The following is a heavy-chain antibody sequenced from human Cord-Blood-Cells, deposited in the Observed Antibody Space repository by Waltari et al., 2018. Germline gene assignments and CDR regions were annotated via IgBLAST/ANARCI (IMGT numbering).Heavy chain of an antibody. CDR3: ARLAAGTYFDY. CDR1: GYTFTGYY. J-gene: IGHJ4*02. D-gene: IGHD6-13*01. CDR2: INPNRGGT. Sequence: QVQLVQSGAEVKKPGASVKVSCKASGYTFTGYYMHWVRQAPGQGLEWMGWINPNRGGTNYAQKFQGRVTMTRDTSISTAYMELSRLRSDDTAVYYCARLAAGTYFDYWGQGTLVTVSS. V-gene: IGHV1-2*02.